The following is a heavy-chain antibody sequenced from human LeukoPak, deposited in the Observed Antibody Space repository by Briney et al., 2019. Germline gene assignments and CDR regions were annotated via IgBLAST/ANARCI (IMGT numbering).Heavy chain of an antibody. CDR3: AKGQGGDFWSGSAYFD. J-gene: IGHJ4*02. CDR1: GYTFTGYY. CDR2: INPNSGGT. V-gene: IGHV1-2*04. D-gene: IGHD3-3*01. Sequence: ASVKVSCKASGYTFTGYYMHWVRQAPGQGLEWMGWINPNSGGTNYAQKFQGWVTMTRDTSISTAYMELSRLRSDDTAVYYCAKGQGGDFWSGSAYFDWGQGTLVTVSS.